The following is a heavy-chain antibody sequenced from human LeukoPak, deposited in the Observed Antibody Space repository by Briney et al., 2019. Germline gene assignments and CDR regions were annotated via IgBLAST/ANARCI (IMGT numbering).Heavy chain of an antibody. CDR2: ISSGGGGI. CDR1: GFTFSSYE. D-gene: IGHD4-17*01. CDR3: ARDGASLPSIYYFDY. J-gene: IGHJ4*02. V-gene: IGHV3-48*03. Sequence: GGSLRLSCAASGFTFSSYEMNWVRQAPGKGLEWVSYISSGGGGIFYADSVKGRFTISRDNAKNSLHLQMNSLRAEDTAVYYCARDGASLPSIYYFDYWGQGTLVTVSS.